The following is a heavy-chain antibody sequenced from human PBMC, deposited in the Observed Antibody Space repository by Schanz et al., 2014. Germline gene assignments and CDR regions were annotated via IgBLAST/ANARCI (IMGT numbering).Heavy chain of an antibody. CDR1: GFTFSSYA. CDR2: ISSSGSYI. V-gene: IGHV3-21*01. D-gene: IGHD3-9*01. Sequence: VQLLQFGGGVVQPGRSLRLSCAASGFTFSSYAMHWVRQAPGKGLEWVSSISSSGSYIHYADSVKGRFTISRDNAKNTLYLQMNSLRAEDTAVYYCARDSRPNYDFLTAYYSIDYWGQGTLXTVSS. J-gene: IGHJ4*02. CDR3: ARDSRPNYDFLTAYYSIDY.